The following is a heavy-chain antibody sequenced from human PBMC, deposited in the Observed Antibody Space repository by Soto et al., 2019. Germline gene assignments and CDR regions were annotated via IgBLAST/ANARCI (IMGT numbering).Heavy chain of an antibody. CDR1: GYSFTSYW. J-gene: IGHJ3*02. CDR2: IYPGDSDT. CDR3: ARPHSSGGIDNAFDI. Sequence: PGESLKISCKGSGYSFTSYWIGWVRQMPGKGLEWMGIIYPGDSDTRYSPSFQGQVTISADKSISTAYLQWSSLKASDTAMYYCARPHSSGGIDNAFDIWGQGTMVTVSS. V-gene: IGHV5-51*01. D-gene: IGHD6-19*01.